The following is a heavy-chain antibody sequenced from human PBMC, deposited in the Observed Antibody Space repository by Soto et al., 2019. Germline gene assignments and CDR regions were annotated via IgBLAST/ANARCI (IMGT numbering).Heavy chain of an antibody. CDR2: IYNSGST. V-gene: IGHV4-59*08. CDR3: ARHDSGFDYYFDH. Sequence: SETLSLTCTVSGGSISKNYWSWIRQPPGQGLEWIGYIYNSGSTNYNPSLKSRVTIAIDTSKNQFSLHLRSGTAADTAVYYCARHDSGFDYYFDHWGQGTLVTVS. CDR1: GGSISKNY. J-gene: IGHJ4*02. D-gene: IGHD6-19*01.